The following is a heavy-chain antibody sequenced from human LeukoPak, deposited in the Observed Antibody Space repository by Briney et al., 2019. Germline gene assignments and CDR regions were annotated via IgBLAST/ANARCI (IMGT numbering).Heavy chain of an antibody. CDR1: GFTFSSYA. CDR2: ISSNGGST. J-gene: IGHJ3*02. Sequence: GGSLGLSCAASGFTFSSYAMHWVRQAPGKGLEYGSAISSNGGSTYYANSVKGRFTISRDNSKNTLYLQMGSLRAEDMAVYYCARDQEGYCSGGSCYSPAFDIWGQGTMVTVSS. D-gene: IGHD2-15*01. CDR3: ARDQEGYCSGGSCYSPAFDI. V-gene: IGHV3-64*01.